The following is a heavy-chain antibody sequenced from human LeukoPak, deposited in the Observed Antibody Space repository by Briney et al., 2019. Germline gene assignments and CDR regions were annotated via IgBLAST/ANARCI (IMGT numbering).Heavy chain of an antibody. CDR1: GGTFISYA. CDR2: IIPIFGTA. CDR3: ARFQYYYYGMDV. J-gene: IGHJ6*02. V-gene: IGHV1-69*13. Sequence: ASVKVSCKASGGTFISYAISWVRQAPGQGLEWMGGIIPIFGTANYAQKFQGRVTITADESTSTAYMELSSLRSEDTAVYYCARFQYYYYGMDVWGQGTTVTVSS.